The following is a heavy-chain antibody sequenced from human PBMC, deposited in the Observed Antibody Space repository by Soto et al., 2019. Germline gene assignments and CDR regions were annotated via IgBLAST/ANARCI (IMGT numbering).Heavy chain of an antibody. V-gene: IGHV1-69*06. J-gene: IGHJ6*02. CDR1: GGTFSSYA. CDR3: AIAGWSGGSCFSPYYYYYGMDV. D-gene: IGHD2-15*01. CDR2: VIPIFGTA. Sequence: QVQLVQSGAEVKKPGSSVKVSCKASGGTFSSYAISWVRQAPGQGLEWMGGVIPIFGTANYAQKFQGRVTITADKPTSTSYMELSSLRSEYTAVYYCAIAGWSGGSCFSPYYYYYGMDVWGQGNTVTVSS.